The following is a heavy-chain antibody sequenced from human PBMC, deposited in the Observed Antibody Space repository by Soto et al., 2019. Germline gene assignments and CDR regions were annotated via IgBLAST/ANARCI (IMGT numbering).Heavy chain of an antibody. D-gene: IGHD3-22*01. CDR3: ARYDNSGSPGVDI. CDR1: GGSISSGGYY. Sequence: QVQLQESGPGLVKPSQTLSLTCTVSGGSISSGGYYWSWIRQHPGKGLEWIGYIFYSGSTYYNPSLKSRVTISVDTSKNQFSLKLSSVTAADTAVYYCARYDNSGSPGVDIWGQGTMVTVSS. J-gene: IGHJ3*02. V-gene: IGHV4-31*03. CDR2: IFYSGST.